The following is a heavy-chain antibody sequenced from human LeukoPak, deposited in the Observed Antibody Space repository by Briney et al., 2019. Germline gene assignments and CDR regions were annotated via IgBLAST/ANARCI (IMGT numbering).Heavy chain of an antibody. Sequence: GGSLRLSCSASGFTFISYALHWVRQAPGKGLEYVSAISSNGGSTYYADSVKGRFTISRDNSKNTLYLQMSSLRAEDTAVYYCVKEEGYCSGGSCYYPFDYWGQGALVTVSS. J-gene: IGHJ4*02. CDR3: VKEEGYCSGGSCYYPFDY. CDR2: ISSNGGST. V-gene: IGHV3-64D*06. D-gene: IGHD2-15*01. CDR1: GFTFISYA.